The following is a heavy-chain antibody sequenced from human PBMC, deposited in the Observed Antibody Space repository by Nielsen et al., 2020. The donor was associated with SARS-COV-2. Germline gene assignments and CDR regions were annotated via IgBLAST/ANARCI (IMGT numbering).Heavy chain of an antibody. J-gene: IGHJ6*02. CDR3: AKDLRSLDWLGYYYYGMDV. CDR1: GFTFSSYA. V-gene: IGHV3-23*01. CDR2: ISGSGGIT. D-gene: IGHD3-9*01. Sequence: GGSLRLSCTASGFTFSSYAMSWVRQAPGKGLEWVSAISGSGGITYYADSVKGRFTISRDKSKNTLYVLMNSLRAEDTAVYYCAKDLRSLDWLGYYYYGMDVWGQGTTVTVSS.